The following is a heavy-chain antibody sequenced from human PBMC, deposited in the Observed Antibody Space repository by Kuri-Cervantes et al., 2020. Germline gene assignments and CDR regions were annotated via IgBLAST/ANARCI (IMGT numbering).Heavy chain of an antibody. CDR3: ARRSIAAFRVHFDP. CDR1: GGSFSGYY. D-gene: IGHD6-6*01. V-gene: IGHV4-34*01. CDR2: INHSGST. J-gene: IGHJ5*02. Sequence: SETLSLTCAAYGGSFSGYYWSWIRQPPGKGLEWIGEINHSGSTNYNPSPKSRVTITVDTSKNKFSLKLSSVTAADTAVYYCARRSIAAFRVHFDPWGQGTLVTVSS.